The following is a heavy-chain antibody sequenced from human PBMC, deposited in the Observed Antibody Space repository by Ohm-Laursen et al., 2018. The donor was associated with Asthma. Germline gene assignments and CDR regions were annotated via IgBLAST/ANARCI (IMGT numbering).Heavy chain of an antibody. J-gene: IGHJ4*02. D-gene: IGHD3-3*01. CDR1: GFTFRSYA. CDR2: GGSYYDGGLK. V-gene: IGHV3-30-3*01. Sequence: SLRLSCTASGFTFRSYAMHWVRQAPGKGLEWVAVGGSYYDGGLKYYADSANGRFTVSRDDSKNTLYLQMNSQRPDDTAVYYCARDVMEWYLPAFDFWGQGTLVTVSS. CDR3: ARDVMEWYLPAFDF.